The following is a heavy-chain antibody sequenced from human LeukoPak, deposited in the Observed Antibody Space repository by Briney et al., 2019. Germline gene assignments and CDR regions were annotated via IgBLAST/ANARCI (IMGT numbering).Heavy chain of an antibody. CDR1: GGSVSSYY. J-gene: IGHJ3*02. CDR3: ARKQWLPPSGAFDI. V-gene: IGHV4-59*02. D-gene: IGHD6-19*01. Sequence: SETLSLTCTVSGGSVSSYYWSWIRQPPGKGLEWIGYIFYTGSTKSNPSLNSRVTISVDTSKNQFSLRLSSVTAADTAVYYCARKQWLPPSGAFDIWGQGTMVTVSS. CDR2: IFYTGST.